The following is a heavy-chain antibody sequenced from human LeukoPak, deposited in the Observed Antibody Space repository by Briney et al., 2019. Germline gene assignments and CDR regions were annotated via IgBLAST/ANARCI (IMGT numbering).Heavy chain of an antibody. CDR3: ARGGFTDAFDI. Sequence: SETPSLTCAVYGGSFSGYYWSWIRQPPGKGLEWIGEINHSGSTNYNPSLKSRVTISVDTSKNQFSLKLSSVTAADTAVYYCARGGFTDAFDIWGQGTMVTVSS. J-gene: IGHJ3*02. CDR2: INHSGST. CDR1: GGSFSGYY. V-gene: IGHV4-34*01.